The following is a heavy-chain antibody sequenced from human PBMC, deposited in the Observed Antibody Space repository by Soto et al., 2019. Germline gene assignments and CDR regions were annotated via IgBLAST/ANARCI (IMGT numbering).Heavy chain of an antibody. V-gene: IGHV1-69*06. Sequence: SVEVSCKASGGTFSSYSISWVRQAPGQGLEWMGGIIPIFGTANYAQKFQGRVTITADKSTSTAYMELSSLRSEDTAVYYCAREVHSRDGYKTFDYWGQGTLVTVSS. CDR1: GGTFSSYS. D-gene: IGHD3-22*01. J-gene: IGHJ4*02. CDR2: IIPIFGTA. CDR3: AREVHSRDGYKTFDY.